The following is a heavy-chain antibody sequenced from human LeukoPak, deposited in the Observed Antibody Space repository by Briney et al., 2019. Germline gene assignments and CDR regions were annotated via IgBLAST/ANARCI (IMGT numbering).Heavy chain of an antibody. CDR3: ANWGRTESNGTIWYGPLDY. V-gene: IGHV3-23*01. CDR1: GFTFGKYI. CDR2: IGGGGDVT. D-gene: IGHD2-2*01. Sequence: GGSLRHSCTASGFTFGKYIMTWVRQGPGKGLEWVSSIGGGGDVTFYADSVKGRFRTTRDDSKNTLYLQMNSLRAEDTGVYYCANWGRTESNGTIWYGPLDYWGQGTQVAVSS. J-gene: IGHJ4*02.